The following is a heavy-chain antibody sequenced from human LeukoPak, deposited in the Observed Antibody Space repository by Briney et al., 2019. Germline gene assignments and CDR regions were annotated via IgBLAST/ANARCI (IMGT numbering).Heavy chain of an antibody. D-gene: IGHD3-3*01. CDR1: GGSISSYY. Sequence: SETLSLTCTVSGGSISSYYWSWIRQPPGKGLEWIGYIYYSGSTNYNPSLKGRVTISVDTSKNQFSLKLSSVTAADTAVYYCASTKTDDFWSGYRTPYYFDYWGQGTLVTVSS. CDR3: ASTKTDDFWSGYRTPYYFDY. CDR2: IYYSGST. V-gene: IGHV4-59*01. J-gene: IGHJ4*02.